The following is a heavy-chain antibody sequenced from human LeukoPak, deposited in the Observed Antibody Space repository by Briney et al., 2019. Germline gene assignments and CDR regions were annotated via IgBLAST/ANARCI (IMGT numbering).Heavy chain of an antibody. CDR2: IYTSGST. CDR3: ARGAPAIYDY. D-gene: IGHD6-13*01. V-gene: IGHV4-61*02. Sequence: PSETLSLTCTVSGGSISSGSYYWSWIRQPAGKGLEWIGRIYTSGSTNYNPSLKSRVTISVDTSKNQFSLKLSSVTAADTAVYYCARGAPAIYDYWGQGTLVTVSS. J-gene: IGHJ4*02. CDR1: GGSISSGSYY.